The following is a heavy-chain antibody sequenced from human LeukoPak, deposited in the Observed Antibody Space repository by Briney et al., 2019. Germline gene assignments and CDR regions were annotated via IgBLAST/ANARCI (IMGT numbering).Heavy chain of an antibody. CDR1: GFTFSSYE. J-gene: IGHJ3*02. Sequence: PGGSLRLSCAASGFTFSSYEMNWVRQAPGKGLEWVSYISSSGSTIYYADSVKGRFTISRDNAKNSLYLQMNSLRAEDTAVYYRARVGYCGGDCYWDAFDIWGQGTMVTVSS. CDR3: ARVGYCGGDCYWDAFDI. CDR2: ISSSGSTI. V-gene: IGHV3-48*03. D-gene: IGHD2-21*02.